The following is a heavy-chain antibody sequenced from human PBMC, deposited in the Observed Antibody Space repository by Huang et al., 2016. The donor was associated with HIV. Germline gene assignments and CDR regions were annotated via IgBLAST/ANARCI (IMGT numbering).Heavy chain of an antibody. Sequence: QVQLVQSGAEVKKPGSSVKVSCKASGGTFSSYAISWVRQAPGQGLELMGGIIPIFCTANYAQKFQGRVTITADESTSTAYMELSRLRSEDTAVYYCARARGYYDSSVSYYFDYWGQGTLVTVSS. CDR1: GGTFSSYA. J-gene: IGHJ4*02. CDR2: IIPIFCTA. D-gene: IGHD3-22*01. V-gene: IGHV1-69*13. CDR3: ARARGYYDSSVSYYFDY.